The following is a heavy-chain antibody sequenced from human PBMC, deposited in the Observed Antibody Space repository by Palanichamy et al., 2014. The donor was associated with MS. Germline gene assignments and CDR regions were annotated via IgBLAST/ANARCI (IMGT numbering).Heavy chain of an antibody. CDR2: INAGNGNT. V-gene: IGHV1-3*01. D-gene: IGHD2-15*01. CDR1: GYTFTSYA. J-gene: IGHJ6*02. Sequence: QVQLVQSGAEVKKPGASVKVSCKASGYTFTSYAMHWVRQAPGQRLEWMGWINAGNGNTKYSQKFQGRVTITRDTSASTAYMELSSLRSEDTAVYCCARQGGYYYGMDVWGQGTTVTVSS. CDR3: ARQGGYYYGMDV.